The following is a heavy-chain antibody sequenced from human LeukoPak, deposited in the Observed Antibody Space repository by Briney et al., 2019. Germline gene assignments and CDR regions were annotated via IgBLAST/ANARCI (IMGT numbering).Heavy chain of an antibody. CDR3: AKANKEYSSSWYYYYYMDV. CDR1: GFTFSSYA. Sequence: PGGSLRLSCAASGFTFSSYAMNWVRQAPGKGLEWGSAISGSGDSTYYADSVKGRFTISRDNSKNTLYLQMNSLRAEDTAVYYCAKANKEYSSSWYYYYYMDVWGKGTTVTVSS. D-gene: IGHD6-13*01. J-gene: IGHJ6*03. V-gene: IGHV3-23*01. CDR2: ISGSGDST.